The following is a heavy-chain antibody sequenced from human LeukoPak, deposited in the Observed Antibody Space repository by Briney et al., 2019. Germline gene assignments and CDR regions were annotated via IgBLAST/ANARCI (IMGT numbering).Heavy chain of an antibody. CDR3: PRLIAAAPPNNWFDP. Sequence: TSETLSLTCAVSGYSISSCYYWGWIRQPPGKGLGGSWSIYRSGSTYYNPSLKSRVTISVDTAKNQLYLKLSSVTAADTAVYYCPRLIAAAPPNNWFDPWGQRTMVTAS. J-gene: IGHJ5*01. CDR1: GYSISSCYY. D-gene: IGHD6-13*01. V-gene: IGHV4-38-2*01. CDR2: IYRSGST.